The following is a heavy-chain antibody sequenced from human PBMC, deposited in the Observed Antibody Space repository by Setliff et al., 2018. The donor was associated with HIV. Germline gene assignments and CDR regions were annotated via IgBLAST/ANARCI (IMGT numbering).Heavy chain of an antibody. J-gene: IGHJ3*02. Sequence: SVKVSCKASGGTFSSYVINWARQAPGQGLEWMGGIIPILGIVNYAQRFQGRVTMTRDTSTSTVYMELSSLRSEDTAVYYCARRTTRGAFDIWGQGTMVTVSS. V-gene: IGHV1-69*10. CDR1: GGTFSSYV. CDR3: ARRTTRGAFDI. D-gene: IGHD1-1*01. CDR2: IIPILGIV.